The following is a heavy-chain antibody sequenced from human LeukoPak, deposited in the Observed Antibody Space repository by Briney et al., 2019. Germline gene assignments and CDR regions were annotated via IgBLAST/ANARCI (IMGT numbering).Heavy chain of an antibody. D-gene: IGHD3-10*01. Sequence: SETLSLTCAVYGGSFSGYYWSWIRQPPGKGLEWIGEINHSGSTNYNPSLKSRVTISVDTSKNQFSLKLSSVTAADTAVYYCARAWFRFDRWGQGTLVTVSS. CDR2: INHSGST. V-gene: IGHV4-34*01. CDR3: ARAWFRFDR. CDR1: GGSFSGYY. J-gene: IGHJ5*02.